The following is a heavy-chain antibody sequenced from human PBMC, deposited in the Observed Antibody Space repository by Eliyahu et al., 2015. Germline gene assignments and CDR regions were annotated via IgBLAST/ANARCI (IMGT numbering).Heavy chain of an antibody. CDR1: GXSISSYY. CDR3: ARDHRGSSWYKGWFDP. Sequence: QVQLQESGPGLVKPSETLSLTCTVSGXSISSYYWSWXRQPPGKGLEWIGYIYYSGSTNYNPSLKSRVTISVDTSKNQFSLKLSSVTAADTAVYYCARDHRGSSWYKGWFDPWGQGTLVTVSS. V-gene: IGHV4-59*01. D-gene: IGHD6-13*01. J-gene: IGHJ5*02. CDR2: IYYSGST.